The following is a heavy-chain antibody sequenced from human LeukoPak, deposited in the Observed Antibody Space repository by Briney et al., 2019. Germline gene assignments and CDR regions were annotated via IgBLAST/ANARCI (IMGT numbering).Heavy chain of an antibody. CDR2: IYYSGST. Sequence: SETLSLTCTVSGGSISSYYWSWIRQPPGKGLEWIGYIYYSGSTNYNPSLKSRVTISVDTSKNQFSLKLSSVTAADTAVYYCARAVLLWFGELLTSNWFDPWGQGTLVTVSS. CDR3: ARAVLLWFGELLTSNWFDP. J-gene: IGHJ5*02. CDR1: GGSISSYY. V-gene: IGHV4-59*12. D-gene: IGHD3-10*01.